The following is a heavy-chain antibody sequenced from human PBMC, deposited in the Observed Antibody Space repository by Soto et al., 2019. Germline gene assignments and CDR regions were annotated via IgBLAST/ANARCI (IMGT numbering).Heavy chain of an antibody. Sequence: EVQLVESGGGLVKPGGSLRLSCAASGITFSTYTMNWVRQAPGKGLEWVSSISDSSNYINYADSVKGRFTISRDNAKNSLFLQMNSLRAEDTAVYYCARDRRPRNEVDPFDYWGQGSLVTVSS. CDR3: ARDRRPRNEVDPFDY. CDR2: ISDSSNYI. CDR1: GITFSTYT. D-gene: IGHD1-1*01. J-gene: IGHJ4*02. V-gene: IGHV3-21*02.